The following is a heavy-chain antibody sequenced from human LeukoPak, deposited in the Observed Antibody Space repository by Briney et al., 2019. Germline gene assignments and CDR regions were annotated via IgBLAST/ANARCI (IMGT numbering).Heavy chain of an antibody. CDR1: GFTFTSSA. CDR2: IVVGSGNT. D-gene: IGHD6-13*01. CDR3: ARDQAEAGRDY. J-gene: IGHJ4*02. V-gene: IGHV1-58*01. Sequence: ASVKVSCKASGFTFTSSAVQWVRQARGQRLEWIGWIVVGSGNTNYAQKFQERVTTTRDMSTSTAYMELRSLRSEDTAVYYCARDQAEAGRDYWGQGTLVTVSS.